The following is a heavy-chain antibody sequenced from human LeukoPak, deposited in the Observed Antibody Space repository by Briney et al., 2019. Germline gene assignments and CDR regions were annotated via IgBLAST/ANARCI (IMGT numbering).Heavy chain of an antibody. D-gene: IGHD2-2*01. CDR3: ASTNCSSARCYGANWFDP. CDR2: INYSGST. CDR1: GGSISSYY. Sequence: SETLSLTCTVSGGSISSYYWSWIRQPAGKGLEWIGYINYSGSTFHYNPSLKSRVTISVDTSKNQFSLRLNSVTVADSAVYYCASTNCSSARCYGANWFDPWGQGTLVTVSS. J-gene: IGHJ5*02. V-gene: IGHV4-59*06.